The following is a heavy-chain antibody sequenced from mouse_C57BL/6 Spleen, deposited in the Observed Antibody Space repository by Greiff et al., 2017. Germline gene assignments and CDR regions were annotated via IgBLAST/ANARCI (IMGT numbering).Heavy chain of an antibody. CDR3: ARTTVVELDY. D-gene: IGHD1-1*01. V-gene: IGHV1-50*01. J-gene: IGHJ2*01. CDR2: IDPSDSYT. CDR1: GYTFTSYW. Sequence: QVQLKQPGAELVKPGASVKLSCKASGYTFTSYWMQWVKQRPGQGLEWIGEIDPSDSYTNYNQKFKGKATLTVDTSSSTAYMQLSSLTSEDSAVYYCARTTVVELDYWGQGTTLTVSS.